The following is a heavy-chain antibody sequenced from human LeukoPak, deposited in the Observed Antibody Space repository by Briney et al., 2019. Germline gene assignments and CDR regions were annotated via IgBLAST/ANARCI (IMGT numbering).Heavy chain of an antibody. D-gene: IGHD1-26*01. CDR3: ASSILGATPYDAFDI. V-gene: IGHV4-39*01. CDR1: GGSISSYY. CDR2: IYYSGST. Sequence: PSETLSLTCTVSGGSISSYYWGWIRQPPGKGLEWIGSIYYSGSTYYNPSLKSRVTISVDTSKNQFSLKLSSVTAADTAVYYCASSILGATPYDAFDIWGQGTMVTVSS. J-gene: IGHJ3*02.